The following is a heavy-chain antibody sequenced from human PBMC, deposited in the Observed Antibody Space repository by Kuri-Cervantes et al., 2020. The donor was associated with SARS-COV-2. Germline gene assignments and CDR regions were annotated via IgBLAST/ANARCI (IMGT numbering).Heavy chain of an antibody. J-gene: IGHJ3*02. CDR1: GFTFSNYA. CDR2: ISYDGSNK. Sequence: GESLKISCAASGFTFSNYAIHWVRQAPGKGLEWVAVISYDGSNKYYADSVKGRFTISRDNSKNTLYLQMNSLRAEDTAVYYCARGTGDCSGGSCYSIHDAFDIWGQGTTVTVSS. D-gene: IGHD2-15*01. CDR3: ARGTGDCSGGSCYSIHDAFDI. V-gene: IGHV3-30*07.